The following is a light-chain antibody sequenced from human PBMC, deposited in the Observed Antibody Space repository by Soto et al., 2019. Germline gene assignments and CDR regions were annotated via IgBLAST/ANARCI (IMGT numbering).Light chain of an antibody. CDR3: LQTYITRA. CDR2: AAS. V-gene: IGKV1-39*01. CDR1: QSISNY. J-gene: IGKJ1*01. Sequence: DIQMTQSPSSLSASVGDRVIITCRASQSISNYLNWYQHKPGKAPKLLIYAASSLQSGVPSRFSGSGSGTDFTLTVSNLQPEDFATYFCLQTYITRAFGQGTKVEIK.